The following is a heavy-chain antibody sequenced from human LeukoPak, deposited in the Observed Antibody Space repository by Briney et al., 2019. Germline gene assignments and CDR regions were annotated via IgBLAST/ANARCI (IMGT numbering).Heavy chain of an antibody. D-gene: IGHD2-15*01. J-gene: IGHJ4*02. CDR2: ISGSGGST. CDR3: AKDRRDIVVVVAAGIFHY. Sequence: GRSLRLSCAASGFTFSSYSMSWVRQAPGKGLEWVSAISGSGGSTYYADSVKGRFTISRDNSKNSLYLQMNSLRAEDTAVYYCAKDRRDIVVVVAAGIFHYWGQGTLVTVSS. V-gene: IGHV3-23*01. CDR1: GFTFSSYS.